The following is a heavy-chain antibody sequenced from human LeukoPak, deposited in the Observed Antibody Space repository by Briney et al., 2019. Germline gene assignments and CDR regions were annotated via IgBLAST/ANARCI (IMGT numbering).Heavy chain of an antibody. Sequence: ASVKVSCKASGYSFSRYGISWVRQAPGQGLEWMGRISTYNGNTNYAQKFQGRVTMTTDTSTSTAYMELRSLRSDDTAVYYCARVSMVQGSPLDYWGQGTLVTVSS. D-gene: IGHD2-8*01. CDR3: ARVSMVQGSPLDY. CDR1: GYSFSRYG. V-gene: IGHV1-18*01. J-gene: IGHJ4*02. CDR2: ISTYNGNT.